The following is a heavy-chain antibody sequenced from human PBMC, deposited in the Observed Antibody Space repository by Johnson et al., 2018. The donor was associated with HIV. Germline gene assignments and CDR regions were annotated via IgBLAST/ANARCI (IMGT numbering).Heavy chain of an antibody. CDR3: ARDSTYSSSPLGAFDI. Sequence: QVQLVESGGGVVQPGRSLRLSCAASGFTFSSYAMHWVRQAPGKGLEWVAVISYDGSNEYYTDSVKGRFIISRDNSKNTVYLEMKSLRDEDTAVYYCARDSTYSSSPLGAFDIWGQGTMVTVSS. CDR2: ISYDGSNE. CDR1: GFTFSSYA. D-gene: IGHD6-6*01. J-gene: IGHJ3*02. V-gene: IGHV3-30*04.